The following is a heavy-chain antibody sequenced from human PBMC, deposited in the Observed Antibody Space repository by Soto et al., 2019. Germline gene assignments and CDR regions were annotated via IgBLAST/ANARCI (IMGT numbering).Heavy chain of an antibody. CDR3: ARVYVRRDGRAPFDY. D-gene: IGHD2-8*01. J-gene: IGHJ4*02. V-gene: IGHV1-69*06. CDR1: GGTFSSYA. CDR2: IIPIFGTA. Sequence: QVQLVQSGDEVKKPGSSVKVSCKASGGTFSSYAISWVRQAPGQGLEWMGGIIPIFGTANYAQKFQGRVTITADKSTSTAYMELSSLRSEDTAVYYCARVYVRRDGRAPFDYWGQGTLVTVSS.